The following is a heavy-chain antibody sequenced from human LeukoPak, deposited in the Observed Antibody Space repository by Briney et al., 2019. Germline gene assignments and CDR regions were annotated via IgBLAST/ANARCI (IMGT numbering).Heavy chain of an antibody. V-gene: IGHV4-39*07. CDR2: INYSGTT. CDR1: GGAISNDNFY. CDR3: ARLFES. J-gene: IGHJ4*02. Sequence: PSETLSLTCTVSGGAISNDNFYWGWVRQPPGKGLEWVGSINYSGTTYYNPSLRGRVSISVDTSRTQFFLRLSSVTAADTAVYYCARLFESWGQGTLVTVSS.